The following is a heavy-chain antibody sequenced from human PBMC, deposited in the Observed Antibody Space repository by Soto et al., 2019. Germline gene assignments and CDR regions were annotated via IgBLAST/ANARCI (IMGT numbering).Heavy chain of an antibody. CDR2: TYYRSKWYN. CDR1: GDSVSSNSAA. J-gene: IGHJ6*02. Sequence: SQALSITCVISGDSVSSNSAAWNWIRQSPSRGLEWLGRTYYRSKWYNDYAVSVKSRITINPDTSKNQFSLQLNSVTPEDTAVYYCARDNIVVVPAAPRRYYGMDVWGQGTTVTVSS. V-gene: IGHV6-1*01. CDR3: ARDNIVVVPAAPRRYYGMDV. D-gene: IGHD2-2*01.